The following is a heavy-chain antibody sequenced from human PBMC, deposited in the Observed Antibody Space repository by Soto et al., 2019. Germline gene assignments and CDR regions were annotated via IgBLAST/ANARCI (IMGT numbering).Heavy chain of an antibody. CDR3: ARVCPGGVWGSRLGAFDI. J-gene: IGHJ3*02. CDR2: IYYSGST. CDR1: GGSISSYY. Sequence: SETLSLTCPVSGGSISSYYWSWIRQPPGKGLEWIGYIYYSGSTNYNPSLKSRVTISVDTSKNQFSLKLSSVTAADTAVHYCARVCPGGVWGSRLGAFDIWGQGTMVTVSS. D-gene: IGHD3-16*01. V-gene: IGHV4-59*01.